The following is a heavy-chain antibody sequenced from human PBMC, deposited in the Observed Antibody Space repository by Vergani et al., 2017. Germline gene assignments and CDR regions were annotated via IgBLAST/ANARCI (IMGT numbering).Heavy chain of an antibody. CDR1: GFTFSTKS. CDR2: ISRSSSTI. CDR3: GRESVDYGEKGFDD. J-gene: IGHJ4*02. V-gene: IGHV3-48*02. Sequence: EVQLVESGGGLVQPGGSLRLSCAASGFTFSTKSMNWVRQAPGKGLEWVSTISRSSSTIYYADSVKGRFTISRENAKNSLYLQMNSLRDEDTAVYYCGRESVDYGEKGFDDWGQGTLVTVSS. D-gene: IGHD4-17*01.